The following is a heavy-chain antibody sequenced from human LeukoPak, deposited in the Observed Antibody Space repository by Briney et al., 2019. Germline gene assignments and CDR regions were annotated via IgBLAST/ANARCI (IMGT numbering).Heavy chain of an antibody. V-gene: IGHV3-21*01. D-gene: IGHD3-10*01. CDR1: GFTFSSYA. CDR3: AKDLGDLGAFDI. Sequence: GGSLRLSCAASGFTFSSYAMSWVRQAPGKGLEWVSSISSSSSYIYYADSVKGRFTISRDNAKNSLYLQMNSLRAEDTAVYYCAKDLGDLGAFDIWGQGTMVTVSS. J-gene: IGHJ3*02. CDR2: ISSSSSYI.